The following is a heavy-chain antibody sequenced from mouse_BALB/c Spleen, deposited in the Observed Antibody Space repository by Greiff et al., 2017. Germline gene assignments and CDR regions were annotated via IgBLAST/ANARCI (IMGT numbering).Heavy chain of an antibody. V-gene: IGHV1S81*02. CDR2: INPSNGGT. Sequence: QVQLKESGAELVKPGASVKLSCKASGYTFTSYYMYWVKQRPGQGLEWIGEINPSNGGTNFNEKFKSKATLTVDKSSSTAYMQLSSLTSEDSAVYYCTRSMVRSWFAYWGQGTLVTVSA. CDR1: GYTFTSYY. CDR3: TRSMVRSWFAY. J-gene: IGHJ3*01. D-gene: IGHD2-10*02.